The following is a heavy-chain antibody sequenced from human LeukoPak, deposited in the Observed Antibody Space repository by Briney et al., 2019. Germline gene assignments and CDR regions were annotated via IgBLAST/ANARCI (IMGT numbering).Heavy chain of an antibody. CDR2: IYTSGST. CDR1: GGSISSSY. Sequence: PSETLSLACTVSGGSISSSYWSWIRQPAGKGLEWIGRIYTSGSTNYNPSLKSRVTMSVDTSKNQFSLKLSSVTAADTAVYYCATEAPSGYDNDYWGQGTLVTASS. J-gene: IGHJ4*02. V-gene: IGHV4-4*07. D-gene: IGHD3-3*01. CDR3: ATEAPSGYDNDY.